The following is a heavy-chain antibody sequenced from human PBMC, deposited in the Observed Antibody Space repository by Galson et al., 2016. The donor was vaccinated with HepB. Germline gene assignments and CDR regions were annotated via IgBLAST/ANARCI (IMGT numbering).Heavy chain of an antibody. V-gene: IGHV3-30*18. CDR3: AKDHGYFGSGSHHY. D-gene: IGHD3-10*01. CDR2: ISYDGSNK. CDR1: GFIFNSYG. J-gene: IGHJ4*02. Sequence: SLRLSCAASGFIFNSYGMHWVRQAPGKGLECVAVISYDGSNKYYADSVKGRFTISRDNSKNTLYLQMNSLRAEDTALYYCAKDHGYFGSGSHHYWGQGTLVAVSS.